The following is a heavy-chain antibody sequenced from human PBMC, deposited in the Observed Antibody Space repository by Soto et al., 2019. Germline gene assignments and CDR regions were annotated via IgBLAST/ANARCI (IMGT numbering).Heavy chain of an antibody. D-gene: IGHD3-3*01. CDR2: IRCSGGRT. V-gene: IGHV3-23*01. CDR1: GFTFSSYA. J-gene: IGHJ4*02. Sequence: GGSLRLSCAASGFTFSSYAMSWVRQASGKGLEWVSTIRCSGGRTYYADSGKGRLSISRDNSKNTLYLQMNNLRAEDTAVYYCAKINRFDFWNGYSHYFDYWGQGTLVTVSS. CDR3: AKINRFDFWNGYSHYFDY.